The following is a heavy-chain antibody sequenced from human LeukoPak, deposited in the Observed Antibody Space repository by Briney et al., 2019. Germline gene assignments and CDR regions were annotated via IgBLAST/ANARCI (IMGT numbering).Heavy chain of an antibody. V-gene: IGHV4-34*01. CDR2: INHSGST. J-gene: IGHJ5*02. Sequence: SETLSLTCAVYGGSFSGYYWSWIRQPPGKGLEWIGEINHSGSTNYNPSLKSRVTISVDTSKNQFSLKLSSVTAADTAVYYCAGSYYDSSTPQVGDWFDPWGQGTLVTVSS. D-gene: IGHD3-22*01. CDR3: AGSYYDSSTPQVGDWFDP. CDR1: GGSFSGYY.